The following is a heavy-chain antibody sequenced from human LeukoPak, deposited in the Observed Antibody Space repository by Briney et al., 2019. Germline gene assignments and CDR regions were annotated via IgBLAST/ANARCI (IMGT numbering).Heavy chain of an antibody. D-gene: IGHD1-7*01. Sequence: GGSLRLSCAASGFTFSSYWMSWVRQAPGKGLEWVANIKQDGSEKYYVDSVKGRFTISRDNAKNSLYLQMNSLRAEDTAVYYCARVLSRTELDLDYWGQGTLVTVSS. CDR2: IKQDGSEK. CDR3: ARVLSRTELDLDY. J-gene: IGHJ4*02. V-gene: IGHV3-7*01. CDR1: GFTFSSYW.